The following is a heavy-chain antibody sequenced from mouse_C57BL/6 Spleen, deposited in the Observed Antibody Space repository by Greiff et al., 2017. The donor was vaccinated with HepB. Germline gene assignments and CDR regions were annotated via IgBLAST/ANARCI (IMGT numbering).Heavy chain of an antibody. Sequence: VQLQQSGPGLVQPSQRLSITCTVSGFSLTSYGVHWVRQSPGKGLEWLGVIWSGGSTDYNAAFISRLSISKDNSKSQVFFKMNSLQADDTAIYYCASSYDYDGAWFAYWGQGTLVTVSA. CDR3: ASSYDYDGAWFAY. V-gene: IGHV2-2*01. CDR2: IWSGGST. D-gene: IGHD2-4*01. CDR1: GFSLTSYG. J-gene: IGHJ3*01.